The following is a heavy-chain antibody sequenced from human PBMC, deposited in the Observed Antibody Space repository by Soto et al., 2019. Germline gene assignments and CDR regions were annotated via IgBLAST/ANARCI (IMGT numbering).Heavy chain of an antibody. CDR2: IYHSGST. CDR1: GGSISSGGYS. J-gene: IGHJ6*02. CDR3: ARLSMVRGDYYYGMDV. D-gene: IGHD3-10*01. V-gene: IGHV4-30-2*01. Sequence: SETLSLTCAVSGGSISSGGYSWSWIRQPPGKGLEWIGYIYHSGSTYYNPSLKSRVTISVDRSKNQFSLKLSSVTAADTAVYYCARLSMVRGDYYYGMDVWGQGTTVTVS.